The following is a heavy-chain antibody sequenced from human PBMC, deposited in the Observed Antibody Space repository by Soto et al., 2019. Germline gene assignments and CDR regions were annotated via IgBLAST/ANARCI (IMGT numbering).Heavy chain of an antibody. D-gene: IGHD2-2*03. CDR2: ISGSGGST. CDR1: GFTFSSYA. V-gene: IGHV3-23*01. CDR3: AKDRHGYCSSTSCLDTAMAPPWFGP. Sequence: GSLRLSCAASGFTFSSYAMSWVRQAPGKGLEWVSAISGSGGSTYYADSVKGRFTISRDNSKNTLYLQMNSLRAEDTAVYYCAKDRHGYCSSTSCLDTAMAPPWFGPWGQGTLVTVAS. J-gene: IGHJ5*02.